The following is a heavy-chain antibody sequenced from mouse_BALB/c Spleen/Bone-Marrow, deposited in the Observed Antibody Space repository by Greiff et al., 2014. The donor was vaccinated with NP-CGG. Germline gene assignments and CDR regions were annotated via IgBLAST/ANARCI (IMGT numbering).Heavy chain of an antibody. D-gene: IGHD4-1*01. V-gene: IGHV5-6*01. J-gene: IGHJ4*01. CDR2: IYTGGGNT. CDR1: GFTFSSYV. Sequence: EVQLQQSGGDLVKPGGSLKLSCAASGFTFSSYVMSWVRQTPDKSLEWVATIYTGGGNTYYIDSVKGRFTIARDNSKNTLYLQMSSLKSEDTAMYHCGSRGNWDGRAAMDYGGQGASVTVSS. CDR3: GSRGNWDGRAAMDY.